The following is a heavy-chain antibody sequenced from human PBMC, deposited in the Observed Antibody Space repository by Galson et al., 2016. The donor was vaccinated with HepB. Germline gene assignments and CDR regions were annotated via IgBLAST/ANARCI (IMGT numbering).Heavy chain of an antibody. CDR1: GFTFSTYA. CDR2: FRENGGST. V-gene: IGHV3-23*01. Sequence: SLRLSCAASGFTFSTYAMSWVRQSPGKGPEWVSTFRENGGSTYYADSVKGRFTISRDNSKNTLFLQMNSLRVEDTAVYYCAKGGRYCGGDCYSHWGQGTLVTVPS. D-gene: IGHD2-21*02. J-gene: IGHJ4*02. CDR3: AKGGRYCGGDCYSH.